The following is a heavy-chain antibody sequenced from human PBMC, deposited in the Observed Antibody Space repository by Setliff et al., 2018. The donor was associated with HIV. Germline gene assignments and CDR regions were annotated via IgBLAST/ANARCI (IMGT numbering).Heavy chain of an antibody. Sequence: ASVKVSCKASGYTFSSYSLHWVRQGPGQGLEWMGIITPSGGSRRYAQKFQGRLTTTRDMSTSTVHMDLSSLRPEDTAVYYCARDVDVYDILTGYHFDYWGQGTLVTVSS. CDR2: ITPSGGSR. CDR1: GYTFSSYS. J-gene: IGHJ4*02. V-gene: IGHV1-46*01. D-gene: IGHD3-9*01. CDR3: ARDVDVYDILTGYHFDY.